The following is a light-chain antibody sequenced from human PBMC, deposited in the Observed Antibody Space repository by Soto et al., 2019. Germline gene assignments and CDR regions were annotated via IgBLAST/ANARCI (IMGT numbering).Light chain of an antibody. CDR1: SSDVGAYTS. CDR3: CSSAPESTYV. Sequence: QSVLAQPASVSGSPGQSITISCTGTSSDVGAYTSVSWYQQHPHRAPQVIIYKGTQRPSGVSNRFSGSTSGNAASLTISALQADDEADYFCCSSAPESTYVFGTGTKVT. CDR2: KGT. J-gene: IGLJ1*01. V-gene: IGLV2-23*01.